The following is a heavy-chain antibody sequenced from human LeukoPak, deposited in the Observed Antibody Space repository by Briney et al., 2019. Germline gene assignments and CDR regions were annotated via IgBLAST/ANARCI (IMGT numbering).Heavy chain of an antibody. CDR3: ARSGRRPHITLFDY. Sequence: QSGGSLRLSCVASGFSIGPFWMTWVRQAPGKGLEWVANIRGDASRLYYVDSVKGRFTISRDNSKNTLYLQMNSLRAEDTAVYYCARSGRRPHITLFDYWGQGTLVTVSS. CDR2: IRGDASRL. D-gene: IGHD1-26*01. CDR1: GFSIGPFW. J-gene: IGHJ4*02. V-gene: IGHV3-7*03.